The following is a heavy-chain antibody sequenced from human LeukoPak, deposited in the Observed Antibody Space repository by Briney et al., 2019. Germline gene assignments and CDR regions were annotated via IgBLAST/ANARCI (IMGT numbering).Heavy chain of an antibody. D-gene: IGHD6-19*01. CDR1: GGSISSGSYY. CDR3: ARDRGQWLVDWYFDL. Sequence: PPQTLSLTCTVSGGSISSGSYYWSWIRQPAGKGLEWIGRIYTSGSTNHNPSLKSRVTISVDTSKNQFSLKLSSVTAADTAVYYCARDRGQWLVDWYFDLWGRGTLVTVSS. V-gene: IGHV4-61*02. J-gene: IGHJ2*01. CDR2: IYTSGST.